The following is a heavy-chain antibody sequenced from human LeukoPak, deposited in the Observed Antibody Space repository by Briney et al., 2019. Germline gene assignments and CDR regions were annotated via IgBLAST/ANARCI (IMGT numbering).Heavy chain of an antibody. V-gene: IGHV1-18*01. CDR1: GYTFTNYG. Sequence: ASVKVSCKASGYTFTNYGISWVRQAPGQGLEWMGWISTYNGNTNYAQKLQGRVTVTTDTSTSTAYMELKSLTSDDTAVYYCARDRSYYDSGSHWGQGTLVTVSS. D-gene: IGHD3-10*01. CDR2: ISTYNGNT. J-gene: IGHJ4*02. CDR3: ARDRSYYDSGSH.